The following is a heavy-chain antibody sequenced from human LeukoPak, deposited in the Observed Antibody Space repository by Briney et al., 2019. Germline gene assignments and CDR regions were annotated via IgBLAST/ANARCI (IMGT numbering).Heavy chain of an antibody. J-gene: IGHJ6*03. V-gene: IGHV4-34*01. CDR1: GGSFSGYY. Sequence: SETLSLTCAVYGGSFSGYYWSWMRQPPGKGLEWIGEINHRGSTNYNPSLKSRVTISVDTSKNQFSLKLSSVTAVDTAVYYCARGLRVDIAQSSPKYNYYMDVWGKGTTVAVSS. D-gene: IGHD2-2*03. CDR2: INHRGST. CDR3: ARGLRVDIAQSSPKYNYYMDV.